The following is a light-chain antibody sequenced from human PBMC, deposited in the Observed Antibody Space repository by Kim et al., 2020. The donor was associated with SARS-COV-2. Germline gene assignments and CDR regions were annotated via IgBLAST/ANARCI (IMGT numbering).Light chain of an antibody. CDR2: QDF. J-gene: IGLJ2*01. CDR1: KLIDKY. Sequence: SYELTQPPSVSVSPGQTASIPCSGLKLIDKYVSWYQQKPGQSPLLVIYQDFKRPSGIPERFSGSNSGNTATLTISGTQPLDEADYYCQTWDSNTVIFGRGTQLTVL. CDR3: QTWDSNTVI. V-gene: IGLV3-1*01.